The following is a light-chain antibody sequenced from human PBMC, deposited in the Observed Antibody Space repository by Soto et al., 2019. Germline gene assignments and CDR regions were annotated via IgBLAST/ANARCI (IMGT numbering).Light chain of an antibody. CDR2: EVS. Sequence: QSVLTQPPSVSGSAGQSVTISCTGTSSDVGSYSRVSWYQQPPGTAPKLMIYEVSNRPSGVPDRFSGSKSGNTASLTISGLQPEDEADYYCSSYTSSNTYVFGTGTKVTVL. CDR1: SSDVGSYSR. J-gene: IGLJ1*01. V-gene: IGLV2-18*02. CDR3: SSYTSSNTYV.